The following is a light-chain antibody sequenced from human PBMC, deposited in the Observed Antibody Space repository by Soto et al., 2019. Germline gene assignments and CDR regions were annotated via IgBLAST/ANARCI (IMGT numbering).Light chain of an antibody. CDR1: NIGSKG. J-gene: IGLJ3*02. CDR2: DNS. Sequence: SYELTQPPSVSVAPGQTASITCGGNNIGSKGVHWYQQRPGQAPVLVVYDNSDRPSGIPERISGSNSATTATLTISRVEAGDEADYYCQVWDVSSDHGVFGGGTKVTVL. CDR3: QVWDVSSDHGV. V-gene: IGLV3-21*02.